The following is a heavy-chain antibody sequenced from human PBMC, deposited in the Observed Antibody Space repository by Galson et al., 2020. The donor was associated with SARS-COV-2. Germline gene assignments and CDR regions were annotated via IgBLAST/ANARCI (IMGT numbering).Heavy chain of an antibody. CDR2: IYYSGST. V-gene: IGHV4-39*01. Sequence: SVTLSLTCTVSGGSISSSSYYWGWIRQPPGKGLEWIGSIYYSGSTYYNPSLKSRVTISVDTSKNQFSLKLSSVTATDTAVYYCARLPRNSGAGLRFLEWPPPYYYMDVWGKGTTVTVSS. J-gene: IGHJ6*03. D-gene: IGHD3-3*01. CDR3: ARLPRNSGAGLRFLEWPPPYYYMDV. CDR1: GGSISSSSYY.